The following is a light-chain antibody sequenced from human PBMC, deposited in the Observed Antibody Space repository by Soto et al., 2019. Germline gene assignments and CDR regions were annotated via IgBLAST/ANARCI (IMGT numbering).Light chain of an antibody. CDR2: DAS. CDR3: QQRSNWPLT. V-gene: IGKV3-11*01. CDR1: QRVSSY. J-gene: IGKJ4*01. Sequence: EIVLTQSPSTLSSSPGDRASFPCRASQRVSSYLAWYQQKPGQAPRLLIYDASNRATGIPARFSGSGSGTDFTLTISSLEPEDFAVYYCQQRSNWPLTFGGGTKVDI.